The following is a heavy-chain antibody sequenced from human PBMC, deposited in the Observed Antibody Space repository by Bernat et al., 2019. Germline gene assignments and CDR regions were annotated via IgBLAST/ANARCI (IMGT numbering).Heavy chain of an antibody. V-gene: IGHV3-21*01. D-gene: IGHD1-26*01. CDR3: ARDKSGSYYGAIDY. CDR2: ITSHSSYI. J-gene: IGHJ4*02. CDR1: GFTFSSYA. Sequence: VQLVESGGGVVQPGRSLRLSCAASGFTFSSYAMHWVRQAPGKGLEWVSSITSHSSYIYYADSLKGRFTISRDNAKSSLYLQMNSLRAEDTAVYYCARDKSGSYYGAIDYWGQGTLLTVSS.